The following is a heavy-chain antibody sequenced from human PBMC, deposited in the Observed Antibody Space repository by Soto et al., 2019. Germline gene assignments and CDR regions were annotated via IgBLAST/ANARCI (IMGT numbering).Heavy chain of an antibody. D-gene: IGHD4-17*01. CDR2: IYYNVNT. CDR3: SRHVTLHGAYDY. V-gene: IGHV4-59*08. CDR1: GGSISSYY. Sequence: QVQLQESGPGLVKPSETLSLTCTVSGGSISSYYWSWIRQPPGKGLEWIGNIYYNVNTNYNTALKGRVTLSVDSSESRFSLKLSSVTAADTAVYYWSRHVTLHGAYDYWGQGTLVTVSS. J-gene: IGHJ4*02.